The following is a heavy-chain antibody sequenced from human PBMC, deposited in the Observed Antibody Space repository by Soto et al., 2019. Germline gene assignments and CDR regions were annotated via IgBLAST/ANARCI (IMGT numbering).Heavy chain of an antibody. J-gene: IGHJ6*02. CDR1: GYSFTSYW. D-gene: IGHD6-19*01. CDR3: ARGAVAGTGYYYYGMDV. CDR2: IDPSDSYT. V-gene: IGHV5-10-1*01. Sequence: PXESLKISFKGSGYSFTSYWISWVRQIPGKGLEWMGRIDPSDSYTNYSPSFQGHVTISADKSISTAYLQWSSLKASDTAMYYCARGAVAGTGYYYYGMDVWGQGTTVTVSS.